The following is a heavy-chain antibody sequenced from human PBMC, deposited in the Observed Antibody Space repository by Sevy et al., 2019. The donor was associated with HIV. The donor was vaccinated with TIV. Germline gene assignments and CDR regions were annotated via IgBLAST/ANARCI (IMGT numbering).Heavy chain of an antibody. CDR2: IKEDGSAK. D-gene: IGHD1-26*01. Sequence: GGSLRLSCAASRFTFKTYWMSWVRQAPGKGLEWVGNIKEDGSAKYYADSVRGPFTISRDNAKNSLYLQMSSLRVEDTAVYYCARDSTGYGGYSYWGQGTLVTVSS. CDR3: ARDSTGYGGYSY. V-gene: IGHV3-7*01. J-gene: IGHJ4*01. CDR1: RFTFKTYW.